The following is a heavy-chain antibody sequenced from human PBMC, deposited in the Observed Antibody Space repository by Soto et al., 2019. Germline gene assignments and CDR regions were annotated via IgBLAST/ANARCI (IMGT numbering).Heavy chain of an antibody. CDR3: AREEDNGSLYF. D-gene: IGHD1-26*01. V-gene: IGHV1-2*04. CDR2: VNPSNGVS. J-gene: IGHJ4*02. Sequence: QVQLVQSGTEVKRPGTSVKVFCKAIGYSFSGHYIHWVRQAPGQGLEWMGWVNPSNGVSNVAQRFQGWVTMTRDKSINTAYMEVSGLTSDDSAVFYCAREEDNGSLYFWGQGTLVTVSA. CDR1: GYSFSGHY.